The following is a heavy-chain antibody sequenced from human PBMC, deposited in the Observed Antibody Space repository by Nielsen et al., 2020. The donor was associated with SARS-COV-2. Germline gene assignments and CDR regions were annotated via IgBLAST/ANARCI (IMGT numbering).Heavy chain of an antibody. CDR3: ARDHIVANIDLDY. Sequence: GESLKISCAGSGFTFSNYNMNWVRQAPGKGLEWVSFISTSSGYIHYADSVKGRFTTSRDNAKNSLYLQMKSLRVEDTAVYYCARDHIVANIDLDYWGHGTLVIVSS. CDR2: ISTSSGYI. D-gene: IGHD5-12*01. CDR1: GFTFSNYN. J-gene: IGHJ4*01. V-gene: IGHV3-21*05.